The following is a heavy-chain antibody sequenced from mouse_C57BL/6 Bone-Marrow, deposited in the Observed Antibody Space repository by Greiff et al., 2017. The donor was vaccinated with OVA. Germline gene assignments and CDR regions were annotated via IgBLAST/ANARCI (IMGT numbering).Heavy chain of an antibody. Sequence: EVHLVESGGDLVKPGGSLKLSCAASGFTFSSYGMSWVRQTPDQRLEWVATISSGGSYTYYPDSVKGRFTISRDNAKNTLYLQMSSLKSEDTAMYYCARQDPYYAMDYWGQGTSVTVSS. CDR2: ISSGGSYT. CDR3: ARQDPYYAMDY. CDR1: GFTFSSYG. V-gene: IGHV5-6*01. J-gene: IGHJ4*01.